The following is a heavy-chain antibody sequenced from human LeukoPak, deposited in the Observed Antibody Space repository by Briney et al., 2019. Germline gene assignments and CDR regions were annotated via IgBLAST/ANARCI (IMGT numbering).Heavy chain of an antibody. Sequence: GASVKVSCKASGYTFTSYYMHWVRQAPGQGLEWMGIINPSGGSTSYAQKFQGRVTMTRDTSTSTVYMELSSLRSEDTAVYSCARDLYGDYPLDYWGQGTLVTVSS. CDR3: ARDLYGDYPLDY. V-gene: IGHV1-46*01. J-gene: IGHJ4*02. D-gene: IGHD4-17*01. CDR2: INPSGGST. CDR1: GYTFTSYY.